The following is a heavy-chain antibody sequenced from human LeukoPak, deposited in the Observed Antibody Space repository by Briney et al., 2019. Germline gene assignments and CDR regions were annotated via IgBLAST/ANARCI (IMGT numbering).Heavy chain of an antibody. CDR1: GGTFSSYA. CDR3: ARDAATVIAPYFDY. V-gene: IGHV1-69*13. CDR2: IIPIFGTA. D-gene: IGHD4-11*01. Sequence: SVKVSCKASGGTFSSYAISWVRQATGQGLEWMGGIIPIFGTANYAQKFQGRVTITADESTSTAYMELRSLRSEDTAVYYCARDAATVIAPYFDYWGQGTLVTVSS. J-gene: IGHJ4*02.